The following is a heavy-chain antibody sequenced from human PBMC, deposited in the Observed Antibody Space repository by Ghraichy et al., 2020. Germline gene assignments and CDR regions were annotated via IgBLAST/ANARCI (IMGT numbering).Heavy chain of an antibody. V-gene: IGHV1-8*01. CDR2: MNPNSGNT. Sequence: ASVKVSCKASGYTFTSYDINWVRQATGQGLEWMGWMNPNSGNTGYAQKFQGRVTMTRNTSISTAYMELSSLRSEDTAVYYCARGHITAAGTVVYYFDYWGQGTLVTVSS. CDR3: ARGHITAAGTVVYYFDY. D-gene: IGHD6-13*01. J-gene: IGHJ4*02. CDR1: GYTFTSYD.